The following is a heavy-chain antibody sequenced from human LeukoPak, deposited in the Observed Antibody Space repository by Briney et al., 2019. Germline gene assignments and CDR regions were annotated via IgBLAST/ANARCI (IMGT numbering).Heavy chain of an antibody. CDR2: MSGDGTRT. CDR3: ARDPSQDDC. Sequence: GGSLRLSCAGSGFSLSDYAMSWVHQAPGKGLEWVSSMSGDGTRTYYVASVKGRFSISRDNSKSTLYLQMNSLRAEDTAVYYCARDPSQDDCWGQGTLVTVSS. J-gene: IGHJ4*02. CDR1: GFSLSDYA. V-gene: IGHV3-23*01.